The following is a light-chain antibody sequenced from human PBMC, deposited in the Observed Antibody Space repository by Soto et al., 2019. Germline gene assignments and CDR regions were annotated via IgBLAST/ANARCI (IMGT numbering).Light chain of an antibody. CDR3: QQYNDWPPIT. CDR1: QSVINH. V-gene: IGKV3-15*01. Sequence: EIVMTQSPATLSVSPGERATLSCRASQSVINHLAWYPHKPGQAPRLLIYYASTRATGIPARFSGSGCGTEFTLTISRLQSEDVAVYYCQQYNDWPPITFGQGTRLEIK. J-gene: IGKJ5*01. CDR2: YAS.